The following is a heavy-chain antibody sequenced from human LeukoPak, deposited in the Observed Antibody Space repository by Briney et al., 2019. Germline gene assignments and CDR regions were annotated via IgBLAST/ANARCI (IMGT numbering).Heavy chain of an antibody. CDR3: ARDRNYDSSGYFSYYYYYGMDV. Sequence: ASVKVSCKASGYTFTGYAMHWVRQAPGQRLEWMGWINAGNGITKYSQKFQGRLTITTDRSASTAYMELSSLRSEDTAVYYCARDRNYDSSGYFSYYYYYGMDVWGQGTTVTVSS. J-gene: IGHJ6*02. V-gene: IGHV1-3*01. CDR1: GYTFTGYA. D-gene: IGHD3-22*01. CDR2: INAGNGIT.